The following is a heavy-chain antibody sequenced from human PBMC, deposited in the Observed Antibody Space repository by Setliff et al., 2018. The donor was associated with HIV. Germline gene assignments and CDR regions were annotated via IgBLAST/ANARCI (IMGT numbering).Heavy chain of an antibody. J-gene: IGHJ4*02. D-gene: IGHD2-21*02. CDR3: ARGGAFCGRDSCYYLDY. Sequence: SETLSLTCSVSGGSISSGYYYWSWIRQHPGKGLEWIGYIYYSGSSYYNPSLKSRVTISVDTSKNQFSVKLSSVTAADTAVYYCARGGAFCGRDSCYYLDYWGQGNPVTVSS. CDR1: GGSISSGYYY. CDR2: IYYSGSS. V-gene: IGHV4-31*03.